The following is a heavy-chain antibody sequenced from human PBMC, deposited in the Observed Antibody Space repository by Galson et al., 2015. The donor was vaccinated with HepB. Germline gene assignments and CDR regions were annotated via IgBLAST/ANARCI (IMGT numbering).Heavy chain of an antibody. J-gene: IGHJ6*02. Sequence: SLRLSCAAPGFTFSSYAMHWVRQAPGKGLEWVAVISYDGSNKYYADSVKGRFTISRDNSKNTLYLQMNSLRAEDTAVYYCARADQQLVDYYYYGMDVWGQGTTVTVSS. D-gene: IGHD6-13*01. CDR2: ISYDGSNK. CDR1: GFTFSSYA. V-gene: IGHV3-30-3*01. CDR3: ARADQQLVDYYYYGMDV.